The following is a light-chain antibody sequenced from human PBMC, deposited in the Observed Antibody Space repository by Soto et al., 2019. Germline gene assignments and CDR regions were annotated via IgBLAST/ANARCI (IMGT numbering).Light chain of an antibody. CDR2: WAS. CDR3: QQYYSTPIT. J-gene: IGKJ3*01. V-gene: IGKV4-1*01. Sequence: DIVMTQSPDSLAVSLGERATINCKSSQSVLYSSNNKNYLAWYQQKPGQPPKLLIYWASTRESGVPDRFSGSWSGTDFTLTISSLQAEDVAVYYGQQYYSTPITFGPGTKVDIK. CDR1: QSVLYSSNNKNY.